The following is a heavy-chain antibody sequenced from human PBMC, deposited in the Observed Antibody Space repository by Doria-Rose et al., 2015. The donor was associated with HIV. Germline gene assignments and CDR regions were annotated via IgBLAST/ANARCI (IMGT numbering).Heavy chain of an antibody. CDR3: ARDLGIQLWLGY. V-gene: IGHV4-4*02. J-gene: IGHJ4*02. D-gene: IGHD5-18*01. CDR2: IYHSGNT. CDR1: GGSISSSNW. Sequence: QVQLQESGPGLVKPSGTLSLTCAVSGGSISSSNWWSWVRQPPGKGLEWIGQIYHSGNTNYNPSLKGRVTISADKSKNQFSLKLTSVTAADTAVYYCARDLGIQLWLGYWGQGTLVTVSS.